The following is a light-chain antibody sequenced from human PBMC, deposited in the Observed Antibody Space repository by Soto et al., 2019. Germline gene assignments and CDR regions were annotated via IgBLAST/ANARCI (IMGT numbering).Light chain of an antibody. V-gene: IGKV1-5*03. Sequence: DIQMTQSPSTLSASVGDRVTITCRASQSISSWLAWYQQKPGKAPKLLIYKASSLESGVPSRFSGSGSGTEFTLTNSSLQPDDFATYYCQQYNSYSLTFGQGTKVEIK. CDR3: QQYNSYSLT. CDR1: QSISSW. J-gene: IGKJ1*01. CDR2: KAS.